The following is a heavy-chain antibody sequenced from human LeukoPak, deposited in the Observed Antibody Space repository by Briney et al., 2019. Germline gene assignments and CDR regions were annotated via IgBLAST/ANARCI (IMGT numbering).Heavy chain of an antibody. J-gene: IGHJ4*02. CDR1: GFTFSSYE. V-gene: IGHV3-48*03. D-gene: IGHD3-10*01. CDR2: ISSSGSTI. CDR3: ARIGGSSGSSGFDY. Sequence: PGGSLRLSCAASGFTFSSYEMNWVRQAPGKGLEWVSYISSSGSTIYYADSVKGRFTISRDNAKNSLYLQMYSLRAEDTAVYYCARIGGSSGSSGFDYWGQGTLVTVSS.